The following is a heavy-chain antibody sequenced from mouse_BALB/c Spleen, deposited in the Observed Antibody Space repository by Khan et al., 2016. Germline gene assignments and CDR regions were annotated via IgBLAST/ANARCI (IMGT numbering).Heavy chain of an antibody. Sequence: EVQLQESGPGLVKPSQSLSLTCTVTGYSISSEYAWNWIRLFPGNKLEWMGYISYRGTTSYNPSLKSRISITRDTSKNQFFLQLISVTAEDTATYYCARSLLLRRDYFDYWGQGTTLTVSS. J-gene: IGHJ2*01. CDR1: GYSISSEYA. V-gene: IGHV3-2*02. CDR3: ARSLLLRRDYFDY. CDR2: ISYRGTT. D-gene: IGHD2-12*01.